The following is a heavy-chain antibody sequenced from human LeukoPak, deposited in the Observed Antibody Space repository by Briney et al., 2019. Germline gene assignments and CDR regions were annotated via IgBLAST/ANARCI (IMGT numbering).Heavy chain of an antibody. CDR3: ARGGLRFGELHLPTYYFDY. V-gene: IGHV1-69*13. J-gene: IGHJ4*02. CDR2: IIPIFGTA. D-gene: IGHD3-10*01. CDR1: GGTFSSYA. Sequence: ASVKVSCKASGGTFSSYAISWVRQAPGQGLEWMGGIIPIFGTANYTQKFQGRVTITADESTSTAYMELSSLRSEDTAVYYCARGGLRFGELHLPTYYFDYWGQGTLVTVSS.